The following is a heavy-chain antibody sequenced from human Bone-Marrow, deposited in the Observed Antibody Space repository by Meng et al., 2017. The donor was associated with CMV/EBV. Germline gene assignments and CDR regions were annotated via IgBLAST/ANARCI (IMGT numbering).Heavy chain of an antibody. CDR2: IKSKTDGGTT. D-gene: IGHD3-3*01. CDR3: TTITIFGVVTPDY. Sequence: ETLSLTCAASGFTFSNAWMSWVRQAPGKGLEWVGRIKSKTDGGTTDYAAPVKGRFTISRDDSKNTLYLQMNSLKTEDKAVYYCTTITIFGVVTPDYWGRGTLVTVSS. CDR1: GFTFSNAW. V-gene: IGHV3-15*01. J-gene: IGHJ4*02.